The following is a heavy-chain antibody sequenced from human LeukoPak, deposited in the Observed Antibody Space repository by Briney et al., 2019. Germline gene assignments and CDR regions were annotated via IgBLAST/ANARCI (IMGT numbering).Heavy chain of an antibody. CDR2: ISGSGGST. CDR1: GFTFSSYA. D-gene: IGHD3-10*01. V-gene: IGHV3-23*01. J-gene: IGHJ4*02. CDR3: AKDDAWLRFGE. Sequence: RGSLRLSCAASGFTFSSYAMSWVRQAPGKGLEWVSAISGSGGSTYYADSVKGRLTISRDNSKNTLYLQMNSLRAEDTAVYYCAKDDAWLRFGEWSQGTLVTVSS.